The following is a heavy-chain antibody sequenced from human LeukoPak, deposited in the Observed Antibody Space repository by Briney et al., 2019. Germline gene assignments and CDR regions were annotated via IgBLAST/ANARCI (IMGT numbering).Heavy chain of an antibody. CDR1: GGSISSSSYY. CDR2: IYYSGST. J-gene: IGHJ3*02. Sequence: PSETLSLTCTVSGGSISSSSYYWGWIRQPPGKGLEWIGSIYYSGSTNYNPSLKSRVTISVDTSKNQFSLKLSSVTAADTAVYYCARIRYYYDSSGYYPAFDIWGQGTMVTVSS. D-gene: IGHD3-22*01. V-gene: IGHV4-39*07. CDR3: ARIRYYYDSSGYYPAFDI.